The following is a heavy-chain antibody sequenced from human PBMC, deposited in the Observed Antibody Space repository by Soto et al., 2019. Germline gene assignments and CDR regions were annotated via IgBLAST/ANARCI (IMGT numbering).Heavy chain of an antibody. CDR2: IYYSGSA. V-gene: IGHV4-39*01. Sequence: SETLSLTCTVSGGSISSSSYYWGWIRQPPGKGLEWIGSIYYSGSAYYHPSFKSRVTISVDTSKNQFSLKLSSVTAADTAVYYCARQGYSISLDYWGQGTLVTVSS. CDR1: GGSISSSSYY. CDR3: ARQGYSISLDY. D-gene: IGHD6-6*01. J-gene: IGHJ4*02.